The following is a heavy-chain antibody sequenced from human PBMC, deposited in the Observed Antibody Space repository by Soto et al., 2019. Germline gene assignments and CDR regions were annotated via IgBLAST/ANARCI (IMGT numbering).Heavy chain of an antibody. CDR2: ISAYNGDA. V-gene: IGHV1-18*01. D-gene: IGHD3-22*01. Sequence: QVQLVQSGVEVKKPGASVKVSGKASGYSFTSYGISWVRQAPGQGLEWMGWISAYNGDANYAQKFRDRVTLTTDTSTNTVYMELRSLRSDDTAVYYWVRDYHHYSSGYYDDTFDIWGRGTMVTVSS. J-gene: IGHJ3*02. CDR1: GYSFTSYG. CDR3: VRDYHHYSSGYYDDTFDI.